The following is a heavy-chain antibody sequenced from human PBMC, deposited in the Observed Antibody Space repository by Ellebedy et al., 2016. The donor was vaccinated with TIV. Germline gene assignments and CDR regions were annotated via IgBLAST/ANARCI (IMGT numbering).Heavy chain of an antibody. J-gene: IGHJ5*02. V-gene: IGHV3-30*18. CDR1: GFTFSSYG. D-gene: IGHD3-22*01. CDR2: ISYDGSNK. Sequence: GGSLRLSXAASGFTFSSYGMHWVRQAPGKGLEWVAVISYDGSNKYYADSVKGRFTISRDNSKNTLYLQMNSLRAEDTAVYYCAKDDADYYDRGYNWFNPWGQGTLVTVSS. CDR3: AKDDADYYDRGYNWFNP.